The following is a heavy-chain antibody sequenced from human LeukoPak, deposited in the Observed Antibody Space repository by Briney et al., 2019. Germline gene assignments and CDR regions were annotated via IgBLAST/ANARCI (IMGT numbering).Heavy chain of an antibody. CDR1: GGSISSSTYY. CDR2: IYTSGST. V-gene: IGHV4-61*02. J-gene: IGHJ5*02. Sequence: SETLSLTCTVSGGSISSSTYYWSWIRQPAGKGLEWIGRIYTSGSTNYNPSLKSRVTMSVDTSKNQFSLKLSSVTAADTAVYYCARDRVVPAAMDWFDPWGQGTLVTVSS. D-gene: IGHD2-2*01. CDR3: ARDRVVPAAMDWFDP.